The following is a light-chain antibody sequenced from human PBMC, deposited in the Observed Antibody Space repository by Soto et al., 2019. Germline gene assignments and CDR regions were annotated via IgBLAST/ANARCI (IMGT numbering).Light chain of an antibody. CDR3: CSYAGSSTFRVL. V-gene: IGLV2-11*01. CDR2: DVT. Sequence: QSALTQPRSVSGSPGQSVTISCTGTSSDVGGYNYVSWYQQHPGKAPKLMIYDVTKRPSGVPDRFSGSKSGNTASLTISGLQAVDEADYYCCSYAGSSTFRVLFGGGTQLTVL. CDR1: SSDVGGYNY. J-gene: IGLJ2*01.